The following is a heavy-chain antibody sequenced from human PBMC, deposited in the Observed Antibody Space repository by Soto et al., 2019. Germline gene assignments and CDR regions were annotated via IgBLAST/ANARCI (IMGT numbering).Heavy chain of an antibody. V-gene: IGHV4-61*01. CDR2: ISYTGNT. D-gene: IGHD2-2*01. J-gene: IGHJ4*02. Sequence: SETLSLTCTVSGVSISSVSLSSNYWGWIRQPPGKGLECIGSISYTGNTNYNPSLKSRVTISVDTSKNQFSLKLSSVTAADTAVYYCARIPYSSNYLAYWGLGTLVTVSS. CDR3: ARIPYSSNYLAY. CDR1: GVSISSVSLSSNY.